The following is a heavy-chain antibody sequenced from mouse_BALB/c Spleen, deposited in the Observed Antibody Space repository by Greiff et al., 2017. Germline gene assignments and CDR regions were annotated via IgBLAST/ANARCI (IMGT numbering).Heavy chain of an antibody. CDR2: IYPGSGST. Sequence: LQQPGSELVRPGASVKLSCKASGYTFTSYWMHWVKQRHGQGLEWIGNIYPGSGSTNYDEKFKSKGTLTVDTSSSTAYMHLSSLTSEDSAVYYCTRGPYGGFAYWGQGTLVTVSA. D-gene: IGHD1-1*01. V-gene: IGHV1S22*01. CDR1: GYTFTSYW. J-gene: IGHJ3*01. CDR3: TRGPYGGFAY.